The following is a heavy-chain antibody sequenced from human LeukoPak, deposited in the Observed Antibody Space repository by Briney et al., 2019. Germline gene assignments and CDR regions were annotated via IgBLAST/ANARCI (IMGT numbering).Heavy chain of an antibody. CDR3: ARFNSGSYQHYFDY. D-gene: IGHD1-26*01. V-gene: IGHV4-39*07. Sequence: SETLSLTCTVSGGSISSSSYYWGWIRQPPGKGLECIGSIYYSGSTYYNPSLKSRVTISIDTSKNQFSLKLSSVTAADTAVYYCARFNSGSYQHYFDYWGQGTLVTVSS. J-gene: IGHJ4*02. CDR1: GGSISSSSYY. CDR2: IYYSGST.